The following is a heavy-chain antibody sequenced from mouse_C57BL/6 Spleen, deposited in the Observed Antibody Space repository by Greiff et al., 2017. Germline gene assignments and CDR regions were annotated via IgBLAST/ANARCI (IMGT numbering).Heavy chain of an antibody. CDR2: IDPEDGET. CDR3: AFYCYDRDYY. V-gene: IGHV14-2*01. CDR1: GFTIKDYY. D-gene: IGHD2-12*01. Sequence: EVQLQQSGAELVKPGASVKLSCTASGFTIKDYYMHWVKQRPEQGLEWIGRIDPEDGETKYAPKFQGKATLTADTSSNTAYLQRSSITSEDTAVYYCAFYCYDRDYYWGQGTLVTVSA. J-gene: IGHJ3*01.